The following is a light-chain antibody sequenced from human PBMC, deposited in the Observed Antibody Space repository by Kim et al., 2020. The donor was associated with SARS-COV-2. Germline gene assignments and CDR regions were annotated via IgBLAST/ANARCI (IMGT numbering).Light chain of an antibody. CDR3: LQHNTYPLT. CDR2: AAS. Sequence: DIQMTQSPSAMSASVGDRVTITCRASQGINNYLAWFQQKPGKVPKRLISAASSLQSGVPSRFRGSGSGTEFTLTISSLQPEDFATYYGLQHNTYPLTFGGGTKVDIK. J-gene: IGKJ4*01. CDR1: QGINNY. V-gene: IGKV1-17*03.